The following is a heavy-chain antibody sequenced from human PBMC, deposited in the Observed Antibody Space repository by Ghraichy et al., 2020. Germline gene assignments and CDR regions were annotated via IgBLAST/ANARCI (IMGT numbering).Heavy chain of an antibody. D-gene: IGHD2-15*01. CDR1: GGSFSGYY. J-gene: IGHJ4*02. CDR2: INHSGST. Sequence: SQTLSLTCAVYGGSFSGYYWSWIRQPPGKGLEWIGEINHSGSTNYNPSLKSRVTISVDTSKNQFSLKLSSVTAADTAVYYCARAGFLMGYCSGGSCPRGFDYWGQGTLVTVSS. CDR3: ARAGFLMGYCSGGSCPRGFDY. V-gene: IGHV4-34*01.